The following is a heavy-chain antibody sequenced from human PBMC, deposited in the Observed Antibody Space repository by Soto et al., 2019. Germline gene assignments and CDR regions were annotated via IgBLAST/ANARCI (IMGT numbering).Heavy chain of an antibody. V-gene: IGHV5-10-1*01. CDR1: GYSFTSCW. CDR3: ARHPNYXDPIYYYYGMXV. J-gene: IGHJ6*02. D-gene: IGHD4-17*01. CDR2: IDPSDSYT. Sequence: PGESLNISCKGSGYSFTSCWISWVRQMPGKGLEWMGRIDPSDSYTNYSPSFQGHVTISADKSISTAYLQWSSLKASDTAMYYCARHPNYXDPIYYYYGMXVWGQGTTVXVSS.